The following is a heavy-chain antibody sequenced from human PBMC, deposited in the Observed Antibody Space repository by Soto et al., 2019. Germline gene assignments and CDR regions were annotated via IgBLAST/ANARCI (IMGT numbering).Heavy chain of an antibody. CDR1: GGSISSSSYY. CDR2: IYYSGST. CDR3: ARASPGYCISTSCFVFDY. J-gene: IGHJ4*02. D-gene: IGHD2-2*01. Sequence: SETLSLTCTVSGGSISSSSYYWGWIRQPPGKGLEWIGSIYYSGSTYYNPSLKSRVTISVDTSKNHFSLKLSSVTAADTALYYCARASPGYCISTSCFVFDYWGQGTLVTVSS. V-gene: IGHV4-39*02.